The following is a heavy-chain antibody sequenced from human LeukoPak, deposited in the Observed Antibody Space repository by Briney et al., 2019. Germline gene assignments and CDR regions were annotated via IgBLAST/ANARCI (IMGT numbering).Heavy chain of an antibody. J-gene: IGHJ5*02. D-gene: IGHD6-13*01. CDR3: ARDSLEAAGFDP. Sequence: ASVKVSCKASGYTFTSYYTHWVRQAPGQGLEWMGIINPSGGSTSYAQKFQGRVTMTRDMSTSTVYMELSSLRSEDTAVYYCARDSLEAAGFDPWGQGTLVTVSS. V-gene: IGHV1-46*01. CDR1: GYTFTSYY. CDR2: INPSGGST.